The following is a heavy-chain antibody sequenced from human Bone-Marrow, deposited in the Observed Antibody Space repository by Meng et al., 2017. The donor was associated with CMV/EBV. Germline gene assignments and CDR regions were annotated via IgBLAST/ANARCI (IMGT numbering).Heavy chain of an antibody. D-gene: IGHD3-3*02. CDR1: GGAVSRYG. Sequence: GGAVSRYGSQWVRQGRGQGLEWMGGISPIFGTTNYAQKFQGRVTITTDESTSTAYMKLSSLRSEDTAVYYCARETALAVSGSHYFDSWGQRTLVTVSS. CDR3: ARETALAVSGSHYFDS. V-gene: IGHV1-69*05. J-gene: IGHJ4*02. CDR2: ISPIFGTT.